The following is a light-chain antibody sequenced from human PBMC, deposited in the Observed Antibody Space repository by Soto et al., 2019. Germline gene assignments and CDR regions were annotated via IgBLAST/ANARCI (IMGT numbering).Light chain of an antibody. Sequence: QLVLTQSPSASASLGASVKLTCTLSSGHSSYAIAWHQQQPEKGPRYLMKLNSDGSHSKGDGIPDRFSGSSSGAERYLTISSLQSEDEADYYCQTLGTGNVVFGGGTKLTVL. CDR3: QTLGTGNVV. CDR2: LNSDGSH. J-gene: IGLJ2*01. CDR1: SGHSSYA. V-gene: IGLV4-69*01.